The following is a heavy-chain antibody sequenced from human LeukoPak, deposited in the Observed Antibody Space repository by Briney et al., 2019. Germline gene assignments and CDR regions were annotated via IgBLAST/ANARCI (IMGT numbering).Heavy chain of an antibody. J-gene: IGHJ4*02. D-gene: IGHD5-18*01. Sequence: GGSLRLSRAASGFTFSSYSMNWVRQAPGKGLEWVSSISSSSSYIYYADSVKGRFTISRDNAKNSLYLQMNSLRAEDTAVYYCANAPKDTASDYWGQGTLVTVSS. CDR3: ANAPKDTASDY. CDR1: GFTFSSYS. CDR2: ISSSSSYI. V-gene: IGHV3-21*01.